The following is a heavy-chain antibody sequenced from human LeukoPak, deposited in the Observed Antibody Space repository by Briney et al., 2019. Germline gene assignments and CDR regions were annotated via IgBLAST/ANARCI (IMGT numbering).Heavy chain of an antibody. V-gene: IGHV4-59*01. CDR2: IYNTGTT. CDR1: GGSISSYY. Sequence: SETLSLTCTVSGGSISSYYWSWIRQPPGKGLEWIGYIYNTGTTNYNPSLKSRVTISLDTSKNQFSLKLSPVTAADTAVYYCARDFSAAFDIWGQGTMVTVSS. J-gene: IGHJ3*02. D-gene: IGHD2/OR15-2a*01. CDR3: ARDFSAAFDI.